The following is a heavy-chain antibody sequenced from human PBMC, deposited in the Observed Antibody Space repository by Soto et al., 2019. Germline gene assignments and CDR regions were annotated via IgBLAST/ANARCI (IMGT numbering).Heavy chain of an antibody. CDR2: SFGYDGKT. J-gene: IGHJ6*02. Sequence: QVSLVQSGGEVKKPGASVKLSCKASGYAFGDYGVSWVRQAPGQGLEWMGWSFGYDGKTYYDQKIQGRITMTTDTSTNTAYMELRSLKPDDTALYFCARSQLDVWGQGTMVTVSS. CDR3: ARSQLDV. CDR1: GYAFGDYG. V-gene: IGHV1-18*01.